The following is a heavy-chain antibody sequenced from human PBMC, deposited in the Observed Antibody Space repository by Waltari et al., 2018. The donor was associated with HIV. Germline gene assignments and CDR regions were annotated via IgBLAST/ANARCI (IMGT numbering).Heavy chain of an antibody. CDR3: ARGGYCSSTSCWAQLLENYYYYGMDV. Sequence: QVQLQESGPGLVKPSGTLSLTCAVSGGSISSSNWWSWVRQPPGKGLEWIGEIYNSGSTTYNPALKSRVTISVEKSKNQFSLKLSSGTAADTAVYYCARGGYCSSTSCWAQLLENYYYYGMDVWGQGTTVTVSS. V-gene: IGHV4-4*02. CDR2: IYNSGST. D-gene: IGHD2-2*01. J-gene: IGHJ6*02. CDR1: GGSISSSNW.